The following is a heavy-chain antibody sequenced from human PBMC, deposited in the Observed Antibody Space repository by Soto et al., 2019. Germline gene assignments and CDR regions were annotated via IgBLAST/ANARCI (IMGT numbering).Heavy chain of an antibody. CDR3: ARDKLTSTELLGYFDC. CDR1: GYSVNTRKYY. V-gene: IGHV4-61*01. D-gene: IGHD3-16*01. J-gene: IGHJ4*02. CDR2: VYYTGST. Sequence: QVQLQESGPGLVRPSETLSLTCTVSGYSVNTRKYYWSWIRQSPGQGLEWIGYVYYTGSTSYNPSLKSRVTISRDTSKNPFSLKLGSVTAADTSVYYCARDKLTSTELLGYFDCWGQGTLVTVSS.